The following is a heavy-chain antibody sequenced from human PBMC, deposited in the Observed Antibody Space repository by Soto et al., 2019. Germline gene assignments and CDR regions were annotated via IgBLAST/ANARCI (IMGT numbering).Heavy chain of an antibody. J-gene: IGHJ5*02. CDR1: GFTFSSYG. CDR2: IWYDGSNK. CDR3: ARDARLAAASRGGWFDP. D-gene: IGHD6-13*01. Sequence: QVQLVESGGGVVQPGRSLRLSCAASGFTFSSYGMHWVRQAPGKGLEWVAVIWYDGSNKYYADSVKGRFTISRDNSKNTLYLQMNSLRAEDTAVYYCARDARLAAASRGGWFDPWGQGTLVTVSS. V-gene: IGHV3-33*01.